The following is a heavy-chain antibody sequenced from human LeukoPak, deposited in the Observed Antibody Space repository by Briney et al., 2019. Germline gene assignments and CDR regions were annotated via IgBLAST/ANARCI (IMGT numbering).Heavy chain of an antibody. V-gene: IGHV1-2*02. D-gene: IGHD5-12*01. J-gene: IGHJ4*02. CDR1: GYTFTGYY. CDR2: INPNSGGT. CDR3: ARVYSGYDQQPNDY. Sequence: ASVKVSCKASGYTFTGYYMHWVRQARGQGLEWMGWINPNSGGTNYAQKFQGRVTMTRDTSISTAYMELSRLRSDDTAVYYCARVYSGYDQQPNDYWGQGTLVTVSS.